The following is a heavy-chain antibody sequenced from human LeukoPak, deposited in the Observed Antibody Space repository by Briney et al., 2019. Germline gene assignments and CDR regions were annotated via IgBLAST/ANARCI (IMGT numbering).Heavy chain of an antibody. J-gene: IGHJ4*02. CDR2: SKNKDYAYST. CDR3: TRIFYYGTRGYYPDF. D-gene: IGHD3-22*01. V-gene: IGHV3-72*01. CDR1: GFTFSDHH. Sequence: GGSLRLSCAASGFTFSDHHMDWVRQAPGKGLEWIGRSKNKDYAYSTVYAASVKGRFTFSRDDPKNSLYLQMNSLTTEDTAVYYCTRIFYYGTRGYYPDFWGQGTLVTVSS.